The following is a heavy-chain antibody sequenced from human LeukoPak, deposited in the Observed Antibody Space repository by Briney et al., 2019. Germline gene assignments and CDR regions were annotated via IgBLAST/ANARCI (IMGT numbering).Heavy chain of an antibody. CDR2: ISSSSSFI. J-gene: IGHJ4*02. Sequence: GGSLRLSCAASGFTFSTYSMNWVRQAPGKGLEWVSSISSSSSFIYYADSVKGRFTISRDNAKDLLYLQMSSLGAEDTAVYYCARYLRGVITPGDYWGQGTLVTVSS. V-gene: IGHV3-21*01. CDR1: GFTFSTYS. CDR3: ARYLRGVITPGDY. D-gene: IGHD3-10*01.